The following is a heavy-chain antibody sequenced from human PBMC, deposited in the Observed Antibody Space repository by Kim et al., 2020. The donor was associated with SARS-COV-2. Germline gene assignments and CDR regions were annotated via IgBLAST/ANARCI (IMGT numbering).Heavy chain of an antibody. CDR3: ARDRGKIVVTDFDY. D-gene: IGHD2-21*01. CDR2: ISSSSSYK. Sequence: GGSLRLSCAASGFTFSSYSMNWVRQAPGKGLEWVSSISSSSSYKYYADSVKGRFTISRDNAKNSLYLQMNSLRAEDTAVYYCARDRGKIVVTDFDYWGQGGLVAVSP. J-gene: IGHJ4*02. V-gene: IGHV3-21*01. CDR1: GFTFSSYS.